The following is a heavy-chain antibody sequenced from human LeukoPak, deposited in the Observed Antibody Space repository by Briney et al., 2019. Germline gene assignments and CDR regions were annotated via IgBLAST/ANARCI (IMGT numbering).Heavy chain of an antibody. V-gene: IGHV3-53*01. CDR3: ARATYCSSTSSYIYYYYMDV. Sequence: GGSLRLSCAASGFIISSNYMSWVRQAPGKGLEWVAIIYSSGSTYYADSVKGRFTISRDNAKNSLYLQMSSLTAEDTAVYYCARATYCSSTSSYIYYYYMDVWGKGTTVTVSS. CDR1: GFIISSNY. CDR2: IYSSGST. D-gene: IGHD2-2*02. J-gene: IGHJ6*03.